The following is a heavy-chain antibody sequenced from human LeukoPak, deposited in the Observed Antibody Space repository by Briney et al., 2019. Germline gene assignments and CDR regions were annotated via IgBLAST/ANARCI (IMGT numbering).Heavy chain of an antibody. J-gene: IGHJ4*02. CDR2: IYHSGST. Sequence: PSETLSLTCTVSGYSISSGNYWDWIRQPPGKGLEWIGSIYHSGSTYYNPSLKSRVTISVDTSKNQFSLKLSSVTAADTAVYYYAKRYCSSTTCYDDRGAFDYWGQGTLVTVSS. D-gene: IGHD2-2*01. V-gene: IGHV4-38-2*02. CDR1: GYSISSGNY. CDR3: AKRYCSSTTCYDDRGAFDY.